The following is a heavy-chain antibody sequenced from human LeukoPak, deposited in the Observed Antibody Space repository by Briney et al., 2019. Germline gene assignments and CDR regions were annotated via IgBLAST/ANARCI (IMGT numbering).Heavy chain of an antibody. V-gene: IGHV4-4*02. J-gene: IGHJ4*02. Sequence: PSGTLSLTCAVSGGSISSSNWWSWVRQPPGKGLEWIGEAYHSGITNYNPSLKSRVTMSVDKSKNQFSLSLSSVTAADTAVYHCARGLYSSDAYWGQGILVTVSS. D-gene: IGHD6-19*01. CDR3: ARGLYSSDAY. CDR1: GGSISSSNW. CDR2: AYHSGIT.